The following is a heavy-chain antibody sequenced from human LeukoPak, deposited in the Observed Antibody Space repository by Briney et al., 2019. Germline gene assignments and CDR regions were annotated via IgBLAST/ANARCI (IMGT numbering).Heavy chain of an antibody. V-gene: IGHV3-7*01. J-gene: IGHJ4*02. D-gene: IGHD6-13*01. CDR3: ATYSSSFFN. CDR1: GFTFSTYW. CDR2: IKQDGSDK. Sequence: GGSLRLSCAASGFTFSTYWMSWMRQVPGKGLEWVANIKQDGSDKYYVDSVKGRFTISKDNAENSLYLQMNSLRAEDSAVYYCATYSSSFFNWGQGTLVTVSS.